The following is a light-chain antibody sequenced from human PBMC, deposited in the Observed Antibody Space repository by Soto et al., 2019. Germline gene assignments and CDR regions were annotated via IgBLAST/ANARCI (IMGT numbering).Light chain of an antibody. Sequence: QSALTQPASVSGSPGQSITISCTGTSSDVGSYNLVSWYQQHPGKAPKLMIYEVSKRPSGVSNRFSGSKSGNTASLTISGLQDEEEDDYYSCSYAGSSTYVFRTVTKVTVL. CDR1: SSDVGSYNL. V-gene: IGLV2-23*02. CDR3: CSYAGSSTYV. J-gene: IGLJ1*01. CDR2: EVS.